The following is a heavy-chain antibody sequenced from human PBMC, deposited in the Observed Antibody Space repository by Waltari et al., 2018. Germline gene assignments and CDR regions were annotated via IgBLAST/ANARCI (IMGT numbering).Heavy chain of an antibody. V-gene: IGHV4-39*07. D-gene: IGHD3-10*01. CDR1: GGSISSSSYY. CDR3: ARLHYGSGSYLDY. CDR2: IYYSGST. J-gene: IGHJ4*02. Sequence: QLQLQESGPGLVKPSETLSLTCTVSGGSISSSSYYWGWIRQPPGKGLEWIGSIYYSGSTYYNPSLKSRVTISVDTSKNQFSLKLSSVTAADTAVYYCARLHYGSGSYLDYWGQGTLVTVSS.